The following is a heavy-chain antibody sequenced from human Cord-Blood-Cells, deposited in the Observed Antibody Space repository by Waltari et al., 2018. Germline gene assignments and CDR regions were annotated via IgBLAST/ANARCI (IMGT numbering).Heavy chain of an antibody. CDR2: INHSGST. V-gene: IGHV4-34*01. Sequence: QVQLQQWGAGLLKPSETLSLTCAAYGGSFSGYYWHWIRQPPGKGLEWIGEINHSGSTNYNPSLKSRVTISVDTSKNQFSLKLSSVTAADMAVYYCARVGGYEAAFDIWGQGTMVTVSS. D-gene: IGHD5-12*01. CDR3: ARVGGYEAAFDI. CDR1: GGSFSGYY. J-gene: IGHJ3*02.